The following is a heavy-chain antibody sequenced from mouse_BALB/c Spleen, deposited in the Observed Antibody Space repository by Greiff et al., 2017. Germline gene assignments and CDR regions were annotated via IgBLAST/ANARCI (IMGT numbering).Heavy chain of an antibody. CDR1: GFTFSDYY. J-gene: IGHJ4*01. Sequence: VQLKESGGGLVKPGGSLKLSCAASGFTFSDYYMYWVRQTPEKRLEWVATISDGGSYTYYPDSVKGRFTISRDNAKNNLYLQMSSLKSEDTAMYYCARDRGYDEAMDYWGQGTSVTVSS. V-gene: IGHV5-4*02. CDR2: ISDGGSYT. CDR3: ARDRGYDEAMDY. D-gene: IGHD2-14*01.